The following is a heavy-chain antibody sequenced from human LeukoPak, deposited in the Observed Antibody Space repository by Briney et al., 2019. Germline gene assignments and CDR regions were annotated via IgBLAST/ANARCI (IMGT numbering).Heavy chain of an antibody. J-gene: IGHJ3*02. CDR2: IIPIFGTA. CDR3: ARGAQRGPGAFDI. Sequence: SVKVSCKASGGTFSSYAISWVRQAPGQGLEWMGGIIPIFGTANYAQKFQGRVTITADESTSTAYMELSSLRSEDTAVYYCARGAQRGPGAFDIWGQGTMVTVSS. CDR1: GGTFSSYA. V-gene: IGHV1-69*13.